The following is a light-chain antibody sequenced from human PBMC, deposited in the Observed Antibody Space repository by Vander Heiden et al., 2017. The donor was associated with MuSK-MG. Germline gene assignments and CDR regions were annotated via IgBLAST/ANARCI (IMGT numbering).Light chain of an antibody. J-gene: IGKJ2*01. CDR1: QSISSY. Sequence: DIPMTQSPSSLSASVGDRVTITCRASQSISSYLNWYQQKPGKAPKLLIYAASSLQSGVPSRFSDSGSGTDFTLTISSLQPEDFATYYCQQSYSTPPLYTFGQGTKLEIK. CDR3: QQSYSTPPLYT. CDR2: AAS. V-gene: IGKV1-39*01.